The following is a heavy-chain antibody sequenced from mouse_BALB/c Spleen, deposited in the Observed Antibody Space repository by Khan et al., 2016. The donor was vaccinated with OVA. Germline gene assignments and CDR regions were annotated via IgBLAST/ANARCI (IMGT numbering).Heavy chain of an antibody. Sequence: VQLKESGPGLVKPSQSLSLTCTVTGYSITSGYAWNWIRQFPGNKLEWMGYISYSGGPSYNPSLKSRISITRDTSKNQSFLQLNSVTTEDTASGDGARENNDGDDMEYWGQGTPVTVSS. CDR3: ARENNDGDDMEY. CDR2: ISYSGGP. V-gene: IGHV3-2*02. D-gene: IGHD1-3*01. J-gene: IGHJ4*01. CDR1: GYSITSGYA.